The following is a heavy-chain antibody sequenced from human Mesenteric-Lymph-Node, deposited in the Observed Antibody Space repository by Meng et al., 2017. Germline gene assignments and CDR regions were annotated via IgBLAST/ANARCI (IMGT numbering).Heavy chain of an antibody. CDR1: GGSVSSGSYY. V-gene: IGHV4-61*01. J-gene: IGHJ4*02. CDR2: IYYSGST. CDR3: ARGYSSGWLLNDY. Sequence: GSLRLSCTVSGGSVSSGSYYWSWIRQPPGKGLEWIGYIYYSGSTNYNPSLKSRVTISVDTSKNQFSLKLSSVTAADTAVYYCARGYSSGWLLNDYWGQGTLVTVSS. D-gene: IGHD6-19*01.